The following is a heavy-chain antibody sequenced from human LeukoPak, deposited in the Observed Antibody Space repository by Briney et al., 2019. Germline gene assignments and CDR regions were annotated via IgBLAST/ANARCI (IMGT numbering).Heavy chain of an antibody. D-gene: IGHD4-17*01. V-gene: IGHV3-49*03. CDR1: GFTFDDYA. CDR3: TRNTVTVHFDY. CDR2: IRSKAFGGTP. J-gene: IGHJ4*02. Sequence: HSGGSLRLSCSASGFTFDDYAVSWFRQAPGRGLEWVGFIRSKAFGGTPEYAASVRGRFTISRDDSKSIAYLQMNSLKTEDTAVYYCTRNTVTVHFDYWSQGTLVTASS.